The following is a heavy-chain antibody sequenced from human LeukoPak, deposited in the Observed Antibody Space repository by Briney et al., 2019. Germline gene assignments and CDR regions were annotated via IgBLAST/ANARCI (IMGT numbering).Heavy chain of an antibody. CDR1: GFTFSSYG. Sequence: GGSLRLSCAASGFTFSSYGMHWVRQAPGKGLEWVAFIRHDGSNKYYADSVKGRFTISRDNSKNTLYLQMNSLRAEDTAVYYCARVFAGYHPAPFDYWGQGTLVTVSS. V-gene: IGHV3-30*02. CDR2: IRHDGSNK. D-gene: IGHD5-18*01. J-gene: IGHJ4*02. CDR3: ARVFAGYHPAPFDY.